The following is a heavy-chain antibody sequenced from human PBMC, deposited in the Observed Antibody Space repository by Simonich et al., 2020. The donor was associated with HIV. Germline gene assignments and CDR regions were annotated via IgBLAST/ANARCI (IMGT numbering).Heavy chain of an antibody. Sequence: QVQLQQWGAGLLKPSENLSLTCVVYGGSFSGHYWSWIRQPPGKGLEWIGEIHHSESTNNNASVKSRVTISVDTSKKQFSVKLNSVTAADTAVYYCARGRYYYGSGSYRYYFDSWGQGTLVTVSS. D-gene: IGHD3-10*01. J-gene: IGHJ4*02. CDR2: IHHSEST. CDR3: ARGRYYYGSGSYRYYFDS. CDR1: GGSFSGHY. V-gene: IGHV4-34*01.